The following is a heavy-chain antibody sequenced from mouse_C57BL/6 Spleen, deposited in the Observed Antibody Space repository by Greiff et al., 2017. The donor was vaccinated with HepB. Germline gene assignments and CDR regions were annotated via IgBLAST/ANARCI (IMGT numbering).Heavy chain of an antibody. CDR3: TTTVVATGSMDY. V-gene: IGHV1-5*01. Sequence: VHVKQSGTVLARPGASVKMSCKTSGYTFTSYWMHWVKQRPGQGLEWIGAIYPGNSDTSYNQKFKGKAKLTAVTSASTAYMELSSLTNEDSAVYYCTTTVVATGSMDYWGQGTSVTVSS. D-gene: IGHD1-1*01. CDR1: GYTFTSYW. CDR2: IYPGNSDT. J-gene: IGHJ4*01.